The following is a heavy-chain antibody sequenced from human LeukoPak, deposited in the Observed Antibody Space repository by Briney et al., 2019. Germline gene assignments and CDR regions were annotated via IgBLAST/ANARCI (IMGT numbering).Heavy chain of an antibody. J-gene: IGHJ4*02. CDR1: GGSISSYY. Sequence: SETLSLTCTASGGSISSYYWSWIRQPPGKGLEWIGYIYYSGSTNYNPSLKSRVTISVDTSKNQFSLKLSSVTAADTAVYYCARGGRGPDYWGQGTLVTVSS. CDR3: ARGGRGPDY. V-gene: IGHV4-59*01. CDR2: IYYSGST.